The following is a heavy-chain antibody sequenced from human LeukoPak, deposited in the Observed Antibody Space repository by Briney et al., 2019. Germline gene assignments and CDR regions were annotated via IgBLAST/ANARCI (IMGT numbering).Heavy chain of an antibody. CDR1: GGTFSSYA. Sequence: GSSVKVSCKASGGTFSSYAISWVRQAPGQGLEWMGGIIPIFGTANYAQKFQGRVTITADESTSTAYMELSSLRSEDTAVYYCTRGRHYYGSGSYFAGYFDYWGQGTLVTVSS. J-gene: IGHJ4*02. CDR3: TRGRHYYGSGSYFAGYFDY. D-gene: IGHD3-10*01. CDR2: IIPIFGTA. V-gene: IGHV1-69*01.